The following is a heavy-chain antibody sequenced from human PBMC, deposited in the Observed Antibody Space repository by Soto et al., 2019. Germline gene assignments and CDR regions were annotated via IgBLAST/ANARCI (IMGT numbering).Heavy chain of an antibody. CDR1: GDSVSSVGFY. V-gene: IGHV4-30-4*01. CDR2: IYNGGST. Sequence: SETLSLTCTVSGDSVSSVGFYWAWLRRPPGKGLEWIGYIYNGGSTYFRPSLESRTRMSLDATRNHYSLRLTSVTAADTAVYFCARVPVVLDTISFLDYWGQGKLVTVSS. J-gene: IGHJ4*02. CDR3: ARVPVVLDTISFLDY. D-gene: IGHD3-3*01.